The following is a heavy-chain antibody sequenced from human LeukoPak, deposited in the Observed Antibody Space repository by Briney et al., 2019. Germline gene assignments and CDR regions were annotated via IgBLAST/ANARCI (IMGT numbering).Heavy chain of an antibody. Sequence: GASVKVSCKASGYTFTGYYMHWVRQAPGQGLEWMGWINPNSGGTNYAQKFQGRVTMTRDTSISTAYMELSRLRSDDTAVYYCAKRGGRSNFGSGSYYFDYWGQGTLVTVSS. J-gene: IGHJ4*02. D-gene: IGHD3-10*01. CDR1: GYTFTGYY. CDR3: AKRGGRSNFGSGSYYFDY. CDR2: INPNSGGT. V-gene: IGHV1-2*02.